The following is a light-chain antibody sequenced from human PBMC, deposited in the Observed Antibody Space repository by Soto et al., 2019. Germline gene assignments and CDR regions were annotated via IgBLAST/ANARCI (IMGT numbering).Light chain of an antibody. CDR2: EGS. CDR1: SSDVGSYNF. CDR3: CSYAGSGTLI. J-gene: IGLJ2*01. Sequence: QSVLTQPASVSGSPGQSITISCTGTSSDVGSYNFVSWYQQHPGKAPKFMIYEGSKRPSGVSNRFSGSKSGNTASLTISGLQVEDEGDYYCCSYAGSGTLIFGGGTKVTVL. V-gene: IGLV2-23*01.